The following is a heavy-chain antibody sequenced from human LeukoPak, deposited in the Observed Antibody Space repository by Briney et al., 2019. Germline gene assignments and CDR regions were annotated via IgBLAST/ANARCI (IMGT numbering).Heavy chain of an antibody. Sequence: GGSLRLSCAASGFSFSGYEIHWVRQSPGKGLEWIAFIDTSGDDIYYAESVKGRFTVSRDNAKQSVYLHMNSLRADDTSIYHCARAGFGEVLDSWGQGTLVSISS. J-gene: IGHJ5*01. V-gene: IGHV3-48*03. CDR2: IDTSGDDI. CDR3: ARAGFGEVLDS. D-gene: IGHD3-10*01. CDR1: GFSFSGYE.